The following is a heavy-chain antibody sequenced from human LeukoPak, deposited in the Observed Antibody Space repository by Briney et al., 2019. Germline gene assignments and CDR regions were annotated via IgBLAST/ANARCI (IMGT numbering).Heavy chain of an antibody. CDR3: ARGGGYYDSSGPFQH. D-gene: IGHD3-22*01. Sequence: SETLSFTCTVSGGSISSYYWSWIRQPPGKGLEWIGYIYYSGTTNYNPSLKSRVTISVDASKNQFSLKLSSVTAADTAVYYCARGGGYYDSSGPFQHWGQGTLVTVSS. CDR2: IYYSGTT. CDR1: GGSISSYY. J-gene: IGHJ1*01. V-gene: IGHV4-59*01.